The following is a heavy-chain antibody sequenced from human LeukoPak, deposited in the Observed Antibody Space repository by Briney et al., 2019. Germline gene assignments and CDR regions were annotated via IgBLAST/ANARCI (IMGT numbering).Heavy chain of an antibody. V-gene: IGHV3-30*18. D-gene: IGHD5-24*01. CDR3: AKDPREMATLPDY. J-gene: IGHJ4*02. CDR1: GFTFSSYG. CDR2: ISYDGSNK. Sequence: GRSLRLSCAASGFTFSSYGMHWVRQAPGKGLEWVAVISYDGSNKYYADSVKGRFTISRDNSKNTLYLQMNSLRAEDTAVYYCAKDPREMATLPDYWGQGTLVTVSS.